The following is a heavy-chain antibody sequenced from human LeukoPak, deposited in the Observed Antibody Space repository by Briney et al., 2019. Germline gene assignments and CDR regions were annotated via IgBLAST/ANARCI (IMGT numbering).Heavy chain of an antibody. CDR3: ARHAGSGSYYSRAIDY. V-gene: IGHV5-51*01. Sequence: GESLKISCDASGYSFTTYWIGWVRQMPGKGLEWMGIIYPGDSDTRYSPSFQGQVTISADKSISTAYLQWSSLKASDTAMYYCARHAGSGSYYSRAIDYWGQGTLVTVSS. CDR2: IYPGDSDT. D-gene: IGHD3-10*01. J-gene: IGHJ4*02. CDR1: GYSFTTYW.